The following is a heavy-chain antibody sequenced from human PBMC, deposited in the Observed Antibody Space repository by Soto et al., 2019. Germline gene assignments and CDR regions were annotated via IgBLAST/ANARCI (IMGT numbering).Heavy chain of an antibody. CDR2: MNPNSGNT. J-gene: IGHJ6*02. CDR1: GYTFTSYD. D-gene: IGHD3-3*01. Sequence: ASVKVSCKASGYTFTSYDINWVRQATGQGLEWMGWMNPNSGNTGYAQKFQGRVTMTRNTSISTAYMELSSLRSEDTAVYYCARGARITIFGVVIKAYGMDVWGQGTTVTVS. CDR3: ARGARITIFGVVIKAYGMDV. V-gene: IGHV1-8*01.